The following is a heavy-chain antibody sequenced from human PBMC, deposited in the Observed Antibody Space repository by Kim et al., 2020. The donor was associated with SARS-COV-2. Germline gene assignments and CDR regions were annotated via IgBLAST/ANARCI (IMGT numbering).Heavy chain of an antibody. CDR2: ISSSSSTI. V-gene: IGHV3-48*04. J-gene: IGHJ4*02. Sequence: GGSLRLSCAASGFPFSSYSMNWVRQAPGKGLEWVSYISSSSSTIYYADSVKGRFTISRDNAKNSLYLQMNSLRAEDTAVYYCARAARGGELRYFDWLLWYYFDYWGQGTLVTVSS. CDR3: ARAARGGELRYFDWLLWYYFDY. D-gene: IGHD3-9*01. CDR1: GFPFSSYS.